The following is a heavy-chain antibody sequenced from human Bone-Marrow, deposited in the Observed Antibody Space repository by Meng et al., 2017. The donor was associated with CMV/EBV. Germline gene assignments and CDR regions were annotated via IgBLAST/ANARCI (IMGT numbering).Heavy chain of an antibody. CDR2: INPSGGST. Sequence: ASVKVSCKASGYTFTSYYMSWVRQAPGQGLEWMGIINPSGGSTSYAQKFQGRVTITADKSTSTAYMELSSLRSEDTAVYYCAATKDIVVVPAAIDYWGQGTLVTVSS. V-gene: IGHV1-46*01. J-gene: IGHJ4*02. CDR1: GYTFTSYY. CDR3: AATKDIVVVPAAIDY. D-gene: IGHD2-2*01.